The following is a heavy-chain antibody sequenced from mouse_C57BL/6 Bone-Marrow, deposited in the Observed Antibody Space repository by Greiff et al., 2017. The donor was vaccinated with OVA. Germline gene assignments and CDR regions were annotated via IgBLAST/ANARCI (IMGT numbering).Heavy chain of an antibody. CDR3: APDGYYTWCAY. D-gene: IGHD2-3*01. J-gene: IGHJ3*01. CDR1: GYTFTDYY. Sequence: VQLQQSGPELVKPGASVKISCKASGYTFTDYYMNWVKQSHGKSLEWIGDINPNNGGTSYNQKFKGKATLTVDKSSSTAYMELRSLTSEDSAVYYCAPDGYYTWCAYWGQGTLVTVSA. CDR2: INPNNGGT. V-gene: IGHV1-26*01.